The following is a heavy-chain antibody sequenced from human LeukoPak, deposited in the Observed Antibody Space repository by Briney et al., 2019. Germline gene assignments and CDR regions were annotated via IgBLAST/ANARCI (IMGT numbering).Heavy chain of an antibody. Sequence: SETLSLTCTVSGGSISSTDYYWGWIRQPPGKGLEWIGSVYYNGNTYNNPSLESRVTLAVDTSKNLFSISLTSVTAADTAVYYCARRGHSSSPGMDTFQVCGQGTMVIVSS. J-gene: IGHJ3*01. V-gene: IGHV4-39*01. CDR2: VYYNGNT. CDR3: ARRGHSSSPGMDTFQV. CDR1: GGSISSTDYY. D-gene: IGHD6-6*01.